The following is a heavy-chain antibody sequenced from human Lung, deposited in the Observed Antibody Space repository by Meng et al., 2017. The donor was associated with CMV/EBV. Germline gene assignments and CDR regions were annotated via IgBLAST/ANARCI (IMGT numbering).Heavy chain of an antibody. CDR2: IHPNTGGT. D-gene: IGHD7-27*01. CDR1: GYTFTGHY. Sequence: ASVXVSCKASGYTFTGHYMHWVRQAPGQGLEWMGWIHPNTGGTNYAQNFQDRVTLTRDTSIRTVYMELSSLRSDDTAMYYCARDDNWGPDYWAQGTLVTVSS. V-gene: IGHV1-2*02. J-gene: IGHJ4*02. CDR3: ARDDNWGPDY.